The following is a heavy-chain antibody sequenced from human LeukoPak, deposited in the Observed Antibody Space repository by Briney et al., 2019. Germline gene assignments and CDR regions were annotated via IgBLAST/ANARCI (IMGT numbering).Heavy chain of an antibody. CDR1: GFAFSSYG. CDR2: ISGSGGST. D-gene: IGHD3-16*01. Sequence: GGSLRLSCAASGFAFSSYGMSWVRQAPGKGLEWVSAISGSGGSTYYADSVKGRFTISRDNSKNTLYLQMNSLRAEDTAVYYCAKDLLGYFDYWGQGTLVTVSS. J-gene: IGHJ4*02. V-gene: IGHV3-23*01. CDR3: AKDLLGYFDY.